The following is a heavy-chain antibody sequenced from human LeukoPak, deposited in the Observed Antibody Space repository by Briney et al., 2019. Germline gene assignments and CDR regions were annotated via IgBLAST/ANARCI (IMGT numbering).Heavy chain of an antibody. CDR2: SIPIFDTA. J-gene: IGHJ6*02. Sequence: ASVKLSCKASGGTLSSYSISWVRQAPGQGLEWMGGSIPIFDTADYAQKFQGRVTNTADESTSTAYMELTSLRSADTAVFYCARISLGAIWGYYYGMDVWGQGTTVTVSS. V-gene: IGHV1-69*13. D-gene: IGHD1-26*01. CDR1: GGTLSSYS. CDR3: ARISLGAIWGYYYGMDV.